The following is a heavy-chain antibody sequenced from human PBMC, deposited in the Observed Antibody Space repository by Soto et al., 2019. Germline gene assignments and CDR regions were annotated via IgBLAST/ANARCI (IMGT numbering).Heavy chain of an antibody. J-gene: IGHJ3*01. CDR2: ISGASTHI. Sequence: EVQLVESGGGLVQPRGSLSLSCVASGFTFTSHSMNWVRQAPGKGLEWISYISGASTHIYYADSVKGRFTISRDNAKNSLYLQMNSLRAEYTAVYYCARSAYQFLLNDAFDFWGQGTMVTVSS. D-gene: IGHD2-15*01. CDR3: ARSAYQFLLNDAFDF. V-gene: IGHV3-48*04. CDR1: GFTFTSHS.